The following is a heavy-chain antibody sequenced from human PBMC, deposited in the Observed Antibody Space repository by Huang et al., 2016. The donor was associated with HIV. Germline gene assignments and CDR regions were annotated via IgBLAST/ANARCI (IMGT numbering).Heavy chain of an antibody. CDR1: GYTFTSYG. CDR2: RRAASGEK. D-gene: IGHD3-22*01. J-gene: IGHJ3*02. V-gene: IGHV1-18*01. Sequence: QIQLMQSGPELKQPGASVKVSCKSSGYTFTSYGITWVRQAPGQGPEWMGWRRAASGEKEYAQKFQGRVTLTTDTSTNIAYMELRSLRSDDTAKYYCARDPKYHRIGYYRQRRGIDIWGQGTMVIVSS. CDR3: ARDPKYHRIGYYRQRRGIDI.